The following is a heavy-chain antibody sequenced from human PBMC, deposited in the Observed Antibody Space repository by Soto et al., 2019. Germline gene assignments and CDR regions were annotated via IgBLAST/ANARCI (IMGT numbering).Heavy chain of an antibody. D-gene: IGHD2-21*01. J-gene: IGHJ3*02. V-gene: IGHV3-11*01. CDR1: GFTFSDYY. Sequence: QVQLVESGGALVKPGGALRLSCAASGFTFSDYYMSWIRQAPGKGLEWVSYISSSGSTIYYADPVKGRFTISRDNAKNSLYLQMNSLRGEDTAVYYCARRAILWGNAFDIWGQGTMVTVSS. CDR2: ISSSGSTI. CDR3: ARRAILWGNAFDI.